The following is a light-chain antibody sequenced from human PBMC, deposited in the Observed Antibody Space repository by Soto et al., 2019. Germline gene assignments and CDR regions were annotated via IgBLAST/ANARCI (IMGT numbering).Light chain of an antibody. Sequence: EIVLTQSPGTLSLSPEERATLSCRASQSLSSTYLAWYQQKPGQAPRLLIYGASSRATGIPDRFSGSGSGTDFTLTISGLEPEDFAVYYCQQFGSSRWTFGQGTKVDI. V-gene: IGKV3-20*01. J-gene: IGKJ1*01. CDR2: GAS. CDR1: QSLSSTY. CDR3: QQFGSSRWT.